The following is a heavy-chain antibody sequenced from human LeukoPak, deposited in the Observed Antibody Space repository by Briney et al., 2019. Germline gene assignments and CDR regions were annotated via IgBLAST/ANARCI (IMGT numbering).Heavy chain of an antibody. J-gene: IGHJ4*02. CDR3: AGRGFGSYFDY. D-gene: IGHD3-3*01. Sequence: GGSLRLSCAASGFTFSSYSMSWVRQAPGKGLEWVSGINNNGGSTYYADSVKGRFTISRDNSKNTLYLQMNSLRAEDTAVYYCAGRGFGSYFDYWGQGTLVTVSS. CDR1: GFTFSSYS. V-gene: IGHV3-23*01. CDR2: INNNGGST.